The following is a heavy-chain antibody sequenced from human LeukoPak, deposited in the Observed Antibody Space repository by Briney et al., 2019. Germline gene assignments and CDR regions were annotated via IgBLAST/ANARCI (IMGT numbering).Heavy chain of an antibody. Sequence: APVKVSCKASGYTFTSYDINWVRQATGQGLEWMGWMNPNSGNTGYAQKFQGRVTMTRNTSISTAYMELSSLRSEDTAVYYCARPGGFEDWFDPWGQGTLVTVSS. CDR3: ARPGGFEDWFDP. CDR1: GYTFTSYD. D-gene: IGHD2-15*01. J-gene: IGHJ5*02. CDR2: MNPNSGNT. V-gene: IGHV1-8*01.